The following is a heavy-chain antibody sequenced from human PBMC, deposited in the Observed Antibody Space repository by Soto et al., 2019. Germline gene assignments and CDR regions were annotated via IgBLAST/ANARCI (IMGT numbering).Heavy chain of an antibody. Sequence: PSETLSLTCAVSGYSLNDSHLWIWVRQTPGKGLEWIGETYHSGTTNYNPSLKTRVTISIDKSKNQFSLKMNSVTAADTAVYYCAREVNSSTARGPNWFDPWGQGTLVTVSS. J-gene: IGHJ5*02. CDR3: AREVNSSTARGPNWFDP. CDR2: TYHSGTT. V-gene: IGHV4-4*02. CDR1: GYSLNDSHL. D-gene: IGHD6-13*01.